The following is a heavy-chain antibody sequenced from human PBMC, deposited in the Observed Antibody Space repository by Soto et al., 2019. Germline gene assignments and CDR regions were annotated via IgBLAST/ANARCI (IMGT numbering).Heavy chain of an antibody. V-gene: IGHV1-46*01. J-gene: IGHJ4*02. CDR3: ARSHIAAAGKDY. CDR1: GFTFPNHY. Sequence: APVKVSCKASGFTFPNHYIHWVRQAPGQGLEWMGIINPSGGSTSYAQKFQGRVTMTRDTSTSTVYMELSSLRSEDTAVYYCARSHIAAAGKDYWGQGTLVTVSS. CDR2: INPSGGST. D-gene: IGHD6-13*01.